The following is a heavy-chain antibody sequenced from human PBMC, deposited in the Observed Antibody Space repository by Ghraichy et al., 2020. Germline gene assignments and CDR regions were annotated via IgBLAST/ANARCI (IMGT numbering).Heavy chain of an antibody. Sequence: GALRLSCSASGFTFSSYAMHWVRQAPEKGLEYVSAINNNGGATYYADSVKGRFTISRDNSKNKLYLQMSSLGAEDTAVYYCVKDRGSSGWFSDYWGQGTLVTVSS. D-gene: IGHD6-19*01. CDR2: INNNGGAT. V-gene: IGHV3-64D*06. CDR1: GFTFSSYA. CDR3: VKDRGSSGWFSDY. J-gene: IGHJ4*02.